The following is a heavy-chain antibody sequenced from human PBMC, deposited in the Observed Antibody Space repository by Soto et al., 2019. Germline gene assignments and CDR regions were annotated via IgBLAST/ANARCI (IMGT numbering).Heavy chain of an antibody. V-gene: IGHV4-30-4*01. D-gene: IGHD5-12*01. J-gene: IGHJ4*02. CDR2: IYYSGST. Sequence: SETLSLTCTVSGGSISSGDYYWSWIRQPPGKGLEWIGYIYYSGSTYYNPSLKSRVTISVDTSKNQFSLKLSSVTAADTALYYCAKRLWESSGSEAGGGPFDCWGQGTLVTVSS. CDR3: AKRLWESSGSEAGGGPFDC. CDR1: GGSISSGDYY.